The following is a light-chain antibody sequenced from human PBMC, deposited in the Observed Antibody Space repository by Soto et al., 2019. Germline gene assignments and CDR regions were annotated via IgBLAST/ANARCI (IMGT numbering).Light chain of an antibody. V-gene: IGKV3-20*01. J-gene: IGKJ4*01. Sequence: EIVLTQSPGTLSLSPGESATLSCRASQSVGRNYLAWFQHKPDLAPRRLIYDASNSATGVPDRFSGSGSGTDFALSVTRLEPEDFAVYYCHQYAVSPLTFGGGTTVEIK. CDR2: DAS. CDR1: QSVGRNY. CDR3: HQYAVSPLT.